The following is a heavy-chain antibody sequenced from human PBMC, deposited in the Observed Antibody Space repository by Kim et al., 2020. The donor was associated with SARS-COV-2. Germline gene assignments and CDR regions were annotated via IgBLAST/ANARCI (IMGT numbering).Heavy chain of an antibody. J-gene: IGHJ6*02. CDR2: ISGRGGST. Sequence: GGSLRLSCAASGFNFSSYAMSWVRQAPGKGLEWVSAISGRGGSTYYADSVKGRFTISRDNSKNTLYLQMNSLRAEDTAVYYCAKAKKQWLAPNTANNYVYYGMDVWGQGTTVTVSS. V-gene: IGHV3-23*01. CDR3: AKAKKQWLAPNTANNYVYYGMDV. CDR1: GFNFSSYA. D-gene: IGHD6-19*01.